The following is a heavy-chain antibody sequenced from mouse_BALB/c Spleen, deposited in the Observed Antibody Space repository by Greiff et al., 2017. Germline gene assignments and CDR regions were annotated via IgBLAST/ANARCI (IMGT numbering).Heavy chain of an antibody. CDR3: ARRTLLRLQFDY. Sequence: EVQLQQSGPSLVKPSQTLSLTCSVTGDSITSGYWNWIRKFPGNKLEYMGYISYSGSTYYNPSLKSRISITRDTSKNQYYLQLNSVTTEDTATYYCARRTLLRLQFDYWGQGTTLTVSS. CDR2: ISYSGST. D-gene: IGHD1-2*01. CDR1: GDSITSGY. J-gene: IGHJ2*01. V-gene: IGHV3-8*02.